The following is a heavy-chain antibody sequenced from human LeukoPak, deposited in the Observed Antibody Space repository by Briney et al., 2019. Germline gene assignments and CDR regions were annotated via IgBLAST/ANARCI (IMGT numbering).Heavy chain of an antibody. Sequence: PGGSLRLSCAASGFTFSNYAMSWVRQAPGKGLEWVSTISGGGRSTDYADSVKGLFTISRDNSKNTLYLQMNSLRAEDTAVYYCARERYFDYWGQGTLVTVSS. CDR2: ISGGGRST. V-gene: IGHV3-23*01. CDR3: ARERYFDY. CDR1: GFTFSNYA. J-gene: IGHJ4*02.